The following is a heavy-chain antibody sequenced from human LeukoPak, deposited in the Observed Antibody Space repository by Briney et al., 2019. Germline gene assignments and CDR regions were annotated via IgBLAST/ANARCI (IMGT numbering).Heavy chain of an antibody. CDR3: AKVEPFSGWYASGFDY. J-gene: IGHJ4*02. V-gene: IGHV3-73*01. Sequence: PGGSLRLSCAASGSTFSGSAMHWVRQAPGKGLEWVGQIGSGAKSYATAYAASVKGRFTISRDDSKNTAYLQMNSLRAEDTAVYYCAKVEPFSGWYASGFDYWGQGTLVTVSS. CDR1: GSTFSGSA. CDR2: IGSGAKSYAT. D-gene: IGHD6-19*01.